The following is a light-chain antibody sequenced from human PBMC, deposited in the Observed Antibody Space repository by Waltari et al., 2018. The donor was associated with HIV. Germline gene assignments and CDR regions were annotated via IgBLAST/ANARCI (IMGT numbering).Light chain of an antibody. CDR3: QQYKNWPLYT. V-gene: IGKV3-15*01. Sequence: EVVMTQSPDTLSVSPGERATLSCRASQSVSSNLAWYQQKPGQAPSLLIYGASTRATGIPARVSGSGSGTEFTLTISSLQSEDFAVYSCQQYKNWPLYTFGQGTKLEIK. J-gene: IGKJ2*01. CDR1: QSVSSN. CDR2: GAS.